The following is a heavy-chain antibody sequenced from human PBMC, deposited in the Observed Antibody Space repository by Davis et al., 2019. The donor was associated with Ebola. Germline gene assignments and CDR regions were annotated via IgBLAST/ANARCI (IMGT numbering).Heavy chain of an antibody. CDR2: IKQDGSER. V-gene: IGHV3-7*01. CDR3: AIDLRSTTSGAY. Sequence: GESLKISCAASGFTFSTYSMNWVRQAPGKGLEWVANIKQDGSERQYVDSVKGRFSISRDNAKNSLYLQMNSLRAEDTAVFYCAIDLRSTTSGAYWGQGTLVTVSS. D-gene: IGHD1-1*01. J-gene: IGHJ4*02. CDR1: GFTFSTYS.